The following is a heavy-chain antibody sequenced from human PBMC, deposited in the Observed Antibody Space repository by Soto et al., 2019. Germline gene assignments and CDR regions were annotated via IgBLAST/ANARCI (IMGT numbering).Heavy chain of an antibody. V-gene: IGHV1-46*01. D-gene: IGHD3-3*01. J-gene: IGHJ6*02. CDR3: ARGGYYDFWSGYPKYYYYGMDV. CDR1: GYTFTSYY. Sequence: ASVKVSCKASGYTFTSYYMHWVRQAPGQGLEWMGIINPSGGSTSYAQKFQGRVTMTTDTSTSTAYMELRSLRSDDTAVYYCARGGYYDFWSGYPKYYYYGMDVWGQGTTVTVSS. CDR2: INPSGGST.